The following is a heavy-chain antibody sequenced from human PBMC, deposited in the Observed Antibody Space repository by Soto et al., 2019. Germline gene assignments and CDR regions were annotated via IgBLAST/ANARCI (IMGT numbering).Heavy chain of an antibody. CDR3: ASMDYDFWSGYSEYYFDY. CDR2: ISAYNGNT. CDR1: GYTFTSYG. Sequence: ASVKVSCKASGYTFTSYGISWVRQAPGQGLEWMGWISAYNGNTNYAQKLQGRVTMTTDTSTSTAYVELRSLRSDDTAVYYCASMDYDFWSGYSEYYFDYWGQGTLVTVSS. V-gene: IGHV1-18*01. J-gene: IGHJ4*02. D-gene: IGHD3-3*01.